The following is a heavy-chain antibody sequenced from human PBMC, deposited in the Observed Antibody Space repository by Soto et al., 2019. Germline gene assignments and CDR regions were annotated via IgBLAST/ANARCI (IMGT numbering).Heavy chain of an antibody. J-gene: IGHJ4*02. Sequence: QVQLVQSGAEVEKPGASVKISCKASGYTFTSYYMHWVRQAPGQWLEWMGIINPSGGSTSYAQKIKRRVTMTKNKSTSTVSMELSSLRSEETAVYYCARLPGSAKTTDLGYWGQVTLVTHPS. CDR2: INPSGGST. CDR1: GYTFTSYY. CDR3: ARLPGSAKTTDLGY. D-gene: IGHD3-10*01. V-gene: IGHV1-46*03.